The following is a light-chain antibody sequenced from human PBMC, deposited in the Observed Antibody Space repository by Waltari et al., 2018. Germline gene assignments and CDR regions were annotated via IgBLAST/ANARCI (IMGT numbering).Light chain of an antibody. CDR2: SND. CDR1: SSNIGSNT. J-gene: IGLJ3*02. Sequence: QSVLTQPPSASGTPGQRVTISCSGSSSNIGSNTVNWYQQLTGTAPKLLIYSNDLRPSGVPDRFSGSKSGTSASLAISGLQSEDEAEYYCAAWDDSLNGAWVFGGGTKLTVL. CDR3: AAWDDSLNGAWV. V-gene: IGLV1-44*01.